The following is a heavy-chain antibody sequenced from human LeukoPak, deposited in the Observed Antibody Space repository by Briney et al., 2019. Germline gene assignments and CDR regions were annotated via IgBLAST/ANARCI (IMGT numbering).Heavy chain of an antibody. CDR1: GFTFSNSA. Sequence: PGGSLRLSCAASGFTFSNSAMSRVRQAPGKDLEWVSGISDGGDATYYADSVKGRFTISKDFYKNTPYLQMNSLRAEDTALYYCAKGYKGYVWGSSRYTGTYYYDYWGQGTLVTVSS. D-gene: IGHD3-16*02. CDR3: AKGYKGYVWGSSRYTGTYYYDY. V-gene: IGHV3-23*01. J-gene: IGHJ4*02. CDR2: ISDGGDAT.